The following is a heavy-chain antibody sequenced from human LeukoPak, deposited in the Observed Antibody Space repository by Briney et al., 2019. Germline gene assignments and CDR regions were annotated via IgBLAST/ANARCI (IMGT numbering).Heavy chain of an antibody. J-gene: IGHJ4*02. Sequence: GGSPRLSCAASGFTFSSYAMHWVRQAPGKGLEWVAVISYDGSNKYYADSVKGRFTISRDNSKNTLYLQMNSLRAEDTAVYYCARDLGLYYYDSRGLFDYWGQGTLVTVSS. CDR2: ISYDGSNK. V-gene: IGHV3-30-3*01. CDR1: GFTFSSYA. D-gene: IGHD3-22*01. CDR3: ARDLGLYYYDSRGLFDY.